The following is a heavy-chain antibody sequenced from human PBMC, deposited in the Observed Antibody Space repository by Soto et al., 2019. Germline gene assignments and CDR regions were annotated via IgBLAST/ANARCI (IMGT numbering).Heavy chain of an antibody. J-gene: IGHJ3*02. CDR2: IIPIFGTA. V-gene: IGHV1-69*01. Sequence: QVQLVQSGAEVKKPGSSVKVSCKASGGTFSSYAISWVRQAPGQGLEWMGGIIPIFGTANYAQKFQGRVTITADESMSTAYMELSSLRSEDTAVYYCARDGGYYYGSGSYFNAFDIWGQGTMVTVSS. CDR3: ARDGGYYYGSGSYFNAFDI. D-gene: IGHD3-10*01. CDR1: GGTFSSYA.